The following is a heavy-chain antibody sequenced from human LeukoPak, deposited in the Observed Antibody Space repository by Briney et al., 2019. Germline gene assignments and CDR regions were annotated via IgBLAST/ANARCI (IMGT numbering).Heavy chain of an antibody. J-gene: IGHJ6*03. CDR1: GGTFSSYA. Sequence: ASLKVSCKASGGTFSSYAISWVRQAPGQGLEWMGGIIPIFGTANYAQKFQGRVTITADESTSTAYMELSSLRSEDTAVYYCARGRCSSTSCYAGPYYYYYYMDVWGKGTTVTISS. V-gene: IGHV1-69*13. CDR3: ARGRCSSTSCYAGPYYYYYYMDV. D-gene: IGHD2-2*01. CDR2: IIPIFGTA.